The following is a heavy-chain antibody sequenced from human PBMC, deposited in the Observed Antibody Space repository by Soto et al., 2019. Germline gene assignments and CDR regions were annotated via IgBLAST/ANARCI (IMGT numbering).Heavy chain of an antibody. D-gene: IGHD2-15*01. CDR1: GFSLTTSGVG. J-gene: IGHJ4*02. Sequence: QITLNESGPTVVRPTETLTLTCSFSGFSLTTSGVGVGWIRQSPGKAPEWLALIYWDDDKRYSASLKSGLTIAKHTAQNALDMTLSDVDPTDTATYYCAHRVLRTLYGFATTTAIYLDFWCQGTPVAVSS. V-gene: IGHV2-5*02. CDR2: IYWDDDK. CDR3: AHRVLRTLYGFATTTAIYLDF.